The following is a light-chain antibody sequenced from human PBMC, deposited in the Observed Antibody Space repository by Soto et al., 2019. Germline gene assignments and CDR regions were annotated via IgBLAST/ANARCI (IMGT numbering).Light chain of an antibody. CDR1: SGDIGAYNY. V-gene: IGLV2-8*01. CDR3: GAHAGSNTWV. J-gene: IGLJ3*02. CDR2: EVN. Sequence: QSALTQSPSASASPGQSVTISCTGSSGDIGAYNYVSWYQQHPGKAPKLIIYEVNKWPSGVPDRFSGSKSGITASLTVSGLQADDEADYYCGAHAGSNTWVFGGGTKVTVL.